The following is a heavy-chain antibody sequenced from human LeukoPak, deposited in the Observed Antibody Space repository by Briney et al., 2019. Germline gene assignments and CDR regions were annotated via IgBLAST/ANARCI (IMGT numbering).Heavy chain of an antibody. CDR1: GYTFTSYY. CDR2: INPSGGST. Sequence: ASVKVSCKASGYTFTSYYMHWVRQAPGQGLEWMGIINPSGGSTSYAQKFQGRVTMTRDTSTSTVYMELSSLRSEDTAVYYRARDHSYYGSGPYYYYMDVWGKGTTVTISS. V-gene: IGHV1-46*01. D-gene: IGHD3-10*01. J-gene: IGHJ6*03. CDR3: ARDHSYYGSGPYYYYMDV.